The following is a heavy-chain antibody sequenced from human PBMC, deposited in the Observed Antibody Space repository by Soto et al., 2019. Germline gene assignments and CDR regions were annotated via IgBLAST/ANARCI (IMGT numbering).Heavy chain of an antibody. CDR1: GGSISSGGYS. CDR2: IYHSGST. V-gene: IGHV4-30-2*01. CDR3: DRGPPLLW. Sequence: QLQLQESGSGLVKPSQTLSLTCAVSGGSISSGGYSWIWIRQPPGKGLECIGYIYHSGSTYYNTSLKSRVTRSADRSKNQFSLKLSSVTAADTAVYYCDRGPPLLWWSQGTLVTVSS. J-gene: IGHJ4*02. D-gene: IGHD2-21*01.